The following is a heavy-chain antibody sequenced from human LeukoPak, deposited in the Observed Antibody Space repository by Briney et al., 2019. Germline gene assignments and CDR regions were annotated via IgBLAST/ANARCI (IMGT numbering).Heavy chain of an antibody. CDR3: ARGRVVYSSSWYYWFDP. CDR1: GGTFSSYA. V-gene: IGHV1-69*05. Sequence: ASVKVSCKASGGTFSSYAIGWVRQAPGQGLEWMGGIIPISGTANYAQKFQGRVTITTDESTSTAYMELSSLRSEDTAVYYCARGRVVYSSSWYYWFDPWGQGTLVTVSS. D-gene: IGHD6-13*01. J-gene: IGHJ5*02. CDR2: IIPISGTA.